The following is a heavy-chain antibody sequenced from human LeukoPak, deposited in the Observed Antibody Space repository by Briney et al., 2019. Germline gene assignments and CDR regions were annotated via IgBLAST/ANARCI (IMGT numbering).Heavy chain of an antibody. CDR1: GFTFSSYG. J-gene: IGHJ4*02. Sequence: GGSLRLSCAASGFTFSSYGMHWVRQAPGKGLEWVAVISYDGSNKYYADSVKGRFTISRDNSKNTLYLQMNSLRAEDTAVYYCAKDRYGREDYWGRGTLVTVAS. CDR2: ISYDGSNK. CDR3: AKDRYGREDY. V-gene: IGHV3-30*18. D-gene: IGHD1-26*01.